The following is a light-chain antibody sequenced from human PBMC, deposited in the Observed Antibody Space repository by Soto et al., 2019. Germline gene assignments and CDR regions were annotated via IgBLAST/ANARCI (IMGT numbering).Light chain of an antibody. CDR1: SSDVGGYNY. CDR3: RSYTSSSTPVV. Sequence: QSALTQPASVSGSPGQSITISCTGTSSDVGGYNYVSWYQQHPGKAPKLMVYDVSNRPSGVSNSVSGSKSGNTASLTSTGLQDEDEADYYCRSYTSSSTPVVFGTGTKLTVL. CDR2: DVS. J-gene: IGLJ1*01. V-gene: IGLV2-14*01.